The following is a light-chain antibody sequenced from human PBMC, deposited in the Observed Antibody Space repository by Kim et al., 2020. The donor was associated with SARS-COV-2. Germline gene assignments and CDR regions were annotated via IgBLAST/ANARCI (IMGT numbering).Light chain of an antibody. V-gene: IGKV3-20*01. CDR1: QSLRSRS. CDR2: EAS. CDR3: QQHEASPPT. Sequence: SPGESATLSCRASQSLRSRSLVWYQQKPGQAPRLFIYEASYRATGIPDRFSGSGSGTDFTLTISRLEPEDFALNYCQQHEASPPTFGQGTKVDIK. J-gene: IGKJ1*01.